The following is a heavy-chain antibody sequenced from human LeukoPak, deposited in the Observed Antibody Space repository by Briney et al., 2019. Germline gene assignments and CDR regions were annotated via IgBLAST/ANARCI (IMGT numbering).Heavy chain of an antibody. D-gene: IGHD2-2*02. J-gene: IGHJ5*02. CDR3: ARVNECSSSSCFTSWFDP. CDR1: DGSITSLNRY. V-gene: IGHV4-39*07. Sequence: KPSGTLSLTCTVSDGSITSLNRYWGWIRQPPGKGLESLGSVGYDGGSYHNPSLPSRVTMSIDSSRNQFSLSLTSATAADTAVYYCARVNECSSSSCFTSWFDPWGQGTLVTVSS. CDR2: VGYDGGS.